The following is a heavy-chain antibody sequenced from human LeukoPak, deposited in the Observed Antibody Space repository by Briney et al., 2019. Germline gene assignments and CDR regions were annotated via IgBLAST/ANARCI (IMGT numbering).Heavy chain of an antibody. V-gene: IGHV7-4-1*02. CDR3: AREKTLWFGELGDLDY. J-gene: IGHJ4*02. CDR2: INTNTGNP. D-gene: IGHD3-10*01. CDR1: GNILTRYE. Sequence: GASVNVSCKASGNILTRYEIHWVRRAPGQGLEWMGWINTNTGNPTYAQGFTGRFVFSLDTSVSTAYLQISSLKAEDTAVYYCAREKTLWFGELGDLDYWGQGTLVTVSS.